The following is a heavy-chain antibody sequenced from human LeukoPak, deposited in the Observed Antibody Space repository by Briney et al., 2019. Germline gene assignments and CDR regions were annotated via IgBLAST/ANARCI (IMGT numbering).Heavy chain of an antibody. CDR3: ARDYSAASNFWSGYRRPYFDY. Sequence: ASVKVSCKASGYTFTSYGISWVRQAPGQGLEWMGWISAYNGNTNYAQKLQGRVTMTTDTSTSTAYMELRSLRSDDTAVYYCARDYSAASNFWSGYRRPYFDYWCQGTLVTVSS. CDR1: GYTFTSYG. J-gene: IGHJ4*02. CDR2: ISAYNGNT. D-gene: IGHD3-3*01. V-gene: IGHV1-18*01.